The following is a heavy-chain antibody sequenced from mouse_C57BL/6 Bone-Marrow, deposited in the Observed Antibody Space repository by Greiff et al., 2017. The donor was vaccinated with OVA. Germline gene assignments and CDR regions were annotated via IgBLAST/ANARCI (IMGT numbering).Heavy chain of an antibody. CDR1: GYAFSSSW. D-gene: IGHD1-1*01. Sequence: QVQLKESGPELVKPGASVKISCKASGYAFSSSWMNWVKQRPGKGLEWIGEIDPSDSYTNYNQKFKGKSTLTVDKSSSTAYMQLSSLTSEDAAVYYCAKGNYYGLDYWGQGTTLTVSS. V-gene: IGHV1S126*01. CDR2: IDPSDSYT. J-gene: IGHJ2*01. CDR3: AKGNYYGLDY.